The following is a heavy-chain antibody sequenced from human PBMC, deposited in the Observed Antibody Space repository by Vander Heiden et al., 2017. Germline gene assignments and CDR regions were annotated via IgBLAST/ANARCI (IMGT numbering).Heavy chain of an antibody. J-gene: IGHJ3*01. Sequence: EVQLVESGGGLVKPGESLTLSCVAAGFTFSLYTIHWVRRAPGKGLEWVTSISSSGTLSRYADSVKGRFTISRDNAKSALHLQVASLRAEDTAMYYCARERYSTVSGDGFDVWGRGTAVTVSP. V-gene: IGHV3-21*01. CDR2: ISSSGTLS. CDR1: GFTFSLYT. CDR3: ARERYSTVSGDGFDV. D-gene: IGHD6-13*01.